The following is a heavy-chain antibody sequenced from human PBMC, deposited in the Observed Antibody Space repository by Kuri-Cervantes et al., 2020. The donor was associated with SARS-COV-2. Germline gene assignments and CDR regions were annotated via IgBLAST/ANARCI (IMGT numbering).Heavy chain of an antibody. J-gene: IGHJ3*02. CDR1: GFTFSDYY. Sequence: GGSLRLSCAASGFTFSDYYMSWIRQAPGKGLEWVSYISSSGSTIYYADSVKGRFTISRDNSKNTLYLQMNSLRAEDTAVYYCANTPLVDAFDIWGQGTMVTVSS. D-gene: IGHD2-8*02. CDR3: ANTPLVDAFDI. CDR2: ISSSGSTI. V-gene: IGHV3-11*01.